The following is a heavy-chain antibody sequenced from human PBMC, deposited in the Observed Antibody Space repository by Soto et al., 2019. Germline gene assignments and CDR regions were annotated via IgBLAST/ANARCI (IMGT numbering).Heavy chain of an antibody. CDR3: ARQIGALSTRDFTY. Sequence: SVKVSCKASGGTFSSYAISWVRQAPGQGLEWMGGIIPIFGTANYAQKFQGRVTITADESTSTAYMELSSLRSEDTAVYYCARQIGALSTRDFTYGGKGTLVTVSS. CDR1: GGTFSSYA. J-gene: IGHJ4*02. V-gene: IGHV1-69*13. D-gene: IGHD6-6*01. CDR2: IIPIFGTA.